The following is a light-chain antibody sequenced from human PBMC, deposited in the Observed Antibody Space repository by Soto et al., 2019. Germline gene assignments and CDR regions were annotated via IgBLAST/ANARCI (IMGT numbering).Light chain of an antibody. Sequence: DIVMTQSPDSLAVSLGERATINCKSSQSVLYSSNNKNYLAWYQQKPGQPPKLLIYWASTRESGVPDRFSGSGSGTDFTLTISSLQAEDVAVYYCQQRSKWPVTFGPGTTVDIK. CDR3: QQRSKWPVT. CDR1: QSVLYSSNNKNY. V-gene: IGKV4-1*01. J-gene: IGKJ3*01. CDR2: WAS.